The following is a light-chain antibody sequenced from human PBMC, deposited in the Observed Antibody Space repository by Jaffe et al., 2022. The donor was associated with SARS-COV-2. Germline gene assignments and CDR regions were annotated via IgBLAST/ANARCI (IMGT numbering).Light chain of an antibody. CDR1: NIGSKN. J-gene: IGLJ2*01. V-gene: IGLV3-21*04. CDR3: QVWDSLSDHVV. Sequence: SYVLTQPPSVSVAPGQTARITCGGTNIGSKNVHWYQQKPRQAPALVIYYDSDRPSGIPERFSGSKSGNTATLTITRVEAGDEAAYYCQVWDSLSDHVVFGGGTILTVL. CDR2: YDS.